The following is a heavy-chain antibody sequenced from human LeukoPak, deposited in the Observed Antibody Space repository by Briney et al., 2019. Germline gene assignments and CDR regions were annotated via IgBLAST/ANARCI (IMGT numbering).Heavy chain of an antibody. D-gene: IGHD3-16*02. Sequence: AQSRRLACAASGFTVSTQAMSWDSQAPRKGLEWVSTISGNGSNRYYPDAVRGRFTIYRGNTNNTLYLHMNRLRAEDTAVYYCAKERAGYTNPYYFDYWGQGTMVNV. J-gene: IGHJ4*02. CDR2: ISGNGSNR. V-gene: IGHV3-23*01. CDR3: AKERAGYTNPYYFDY. CDR1: GFTVSTQA.